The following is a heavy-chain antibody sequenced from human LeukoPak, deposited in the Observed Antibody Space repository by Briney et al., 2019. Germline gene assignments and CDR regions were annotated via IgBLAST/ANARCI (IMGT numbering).Heavy chain of an antibody. CDR2: ISGSGGST. J-gene: IGHJ4*02. CDR1: GFTFSSYA. CDR3: AKSDSCFDY. V-gene: IGHV3-23*01. Sequence: GGSLRLSCAASGFTFSSYAKIWVRQAPGKGLEWVSAISGSGGSTYYADSVKGRFTISRDNSKNTLYLRMNSLRAEDTAVYYCAKSDSCFDYWGQGTLVTVSS.